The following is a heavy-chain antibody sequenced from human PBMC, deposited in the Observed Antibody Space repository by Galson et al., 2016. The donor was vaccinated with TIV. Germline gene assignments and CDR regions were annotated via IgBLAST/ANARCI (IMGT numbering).Heavy chain of an antibody. CDR2: IKQDGSEK. Sequence: SLRLSCAASGFTFNNYWMSWVRQAPGKGLEWVANIKQDGSEKDYVDSVKGRFTISRDNAKNSLYLQMSSLRAEDTAVYYGARDHPQGWGFDCWGQGTLVTVSS. J-gene: IGHJ4*02. CDR1: GFTFNNYW. CDR3: ARDHPQGWGFDC. V-gene: IGHV3-7*01. D-gene: IGHD3-16*01.